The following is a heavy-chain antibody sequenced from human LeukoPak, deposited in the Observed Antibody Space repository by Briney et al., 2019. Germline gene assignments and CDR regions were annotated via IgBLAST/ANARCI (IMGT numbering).Heavy chain of an antibody. CDR2: IYYSGST. V-gene: IGHV4-59*08. J-gene: IGHJ4*02. CDR1: GGFISRYY. D-gene: IGHD2-2*01. CDR3: ARLLAFTSLSCGTDY. Sequence: SETLSLTCTVTGGFISRYYWSWIRQPPGKGLEWIGYIYYSGSTNYNPSLKSRVTISVDTSKNQFSLKLSSVTAADTAVYYCARLLAFTSLSCGTDYSGQGTRVTVSS.